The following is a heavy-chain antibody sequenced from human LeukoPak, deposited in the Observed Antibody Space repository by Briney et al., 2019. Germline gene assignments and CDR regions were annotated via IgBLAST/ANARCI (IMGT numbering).Heavy chain of an antibody. J-gene: IGHJ6*03. V-gene: IGHV3-23*01. D-gene: IGHD3-9*01. CDR2: ISGSGGST. CDR3: AKHFRPRYFGPYYYYYYMDV. CDR1: GFTFSSYG. Sequence: PGGSLRLSCAASGFTFSSYGMSWVRQAPGKGLEWVSAISGSGGSTYYADSVKGRFTISRDNSKNTLYLQMNSLRAEDTAVYYCAKHFRPRYFGPYYYYYYMDVWGKGTTVTISS.